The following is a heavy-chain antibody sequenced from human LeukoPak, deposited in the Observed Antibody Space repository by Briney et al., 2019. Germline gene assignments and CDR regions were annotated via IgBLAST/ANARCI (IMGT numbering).Heavy chain of an antibody. V-gene: IGHV3-21*01. D-gene: IGHD6-19*01. CDR3: ARYNSGWNDY. Sequence: GGSLRLSCAASGFTFSSYSMNWDRQAPGKGLEWVSSISSTSSLIWYADSLKGRFTISRDNAKNSLYLQMDSLRAEDTAVYYCARYNSGWNDYWGQGTLVTVSS. CDR2: ISSTSSLI. J-gene: IGHJ4*02. CDR1: GFTFSSYS.